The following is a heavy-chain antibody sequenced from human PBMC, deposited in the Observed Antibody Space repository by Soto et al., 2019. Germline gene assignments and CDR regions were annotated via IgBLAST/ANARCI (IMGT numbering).Heavy chain of an antibody. CDR1: GGSFIGDY. Sequence: PSETLCLTCAVYGGSFIGDYWSWIRQPPGKGLEWIGEINHSGSTNYNPSLKSRVTISVDTSKNQFSLKLSSVTAADTAVYYCARLAGSYKWSYYYYYGMDVWGQGTTVAVS. J-gene: IGHJ6*02. CDR2: INHSGST. D-gene: IGHD1-26*01. CDR3: ARLAGSYKWSYYYYYGMDV. V-gene: IGHV4-34*01.